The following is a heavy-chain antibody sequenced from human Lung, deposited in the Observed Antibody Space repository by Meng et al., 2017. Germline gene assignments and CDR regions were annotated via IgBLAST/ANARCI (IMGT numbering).Heavy chain of an antibody. CDR2: IYYSGNT. V-gene: IGHV4-30-4*01. Sequence: QVQLQESGPGLVKPSQTLSLTCTVSGGSFSSGDYYWSWIRQPPGKGLEYIGYIYYSGNTYYNPSLKSRVIISLDTSKNQFSLKLSSVTAADTAVYYCARDQMGPSNSNGFDYWGQGTLVTVSS. J-gene: IGHJ4*02. CDR1: GGSFSSGDYY. D-gene: IGHD2-8*01. CDR3: ARDQMGPSNSNGFDY.